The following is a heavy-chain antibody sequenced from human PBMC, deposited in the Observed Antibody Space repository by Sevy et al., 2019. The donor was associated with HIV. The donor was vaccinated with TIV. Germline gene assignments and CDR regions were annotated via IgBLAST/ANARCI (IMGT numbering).Heavy chain of an antibody. Sequence: SETLSLTCTVSGDSISNIINTGPGTANPPGRGWDGIGSIYFGGSTYYTPSLKSRVTISVDTSKNQFSLKLRSVTAADTAVYYCAREGPRIAQFDYWGQGTLVTVSS. CDR2: IYFGGST. CDR1: GDSISNIINT. D-gene: IGHD6-13*01. CDR3: AREGPRIAQFDY. J-gene: IGHJ4*02. V-gene: IGHV4-39*02.